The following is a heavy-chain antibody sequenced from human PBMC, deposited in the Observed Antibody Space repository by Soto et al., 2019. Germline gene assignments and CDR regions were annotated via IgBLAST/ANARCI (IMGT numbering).Heavy chain of an antibody. D-gene: IGHD6-19*01. J-gene: IGHJ4*02. Sequence: TLSLTCAISGDSVSSNTAAWNWIKSSPSRGLEWLGRTYYRSNWRHDYAVSVKSRITVNPDTSKNHFSLQLNSVTPDDTAVYYCARGVAGSGFDLWGQGTLVTVSS. CDR2: TYYRSNWRH. V-gene: IGHV6-1*01. CDR3: ARGVAGSGFDL. CDR1: GDSVSSNTAA.